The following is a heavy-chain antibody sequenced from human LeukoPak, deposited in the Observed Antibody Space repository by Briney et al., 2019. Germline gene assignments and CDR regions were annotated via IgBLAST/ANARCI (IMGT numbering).Heavy chain of an antibody. J-gene: IGHJ4*02. CDR1: GDSVSSNSTA. Sequence: SQTLSLTCAISGDSVSSNSTAWIWIRQSPSRGLEWLGRTYYRSKWYYDYPISVRSRITINPDTSRNQFSLHLNSVTPEDTAVYYCARGGLRWFLDSWGQGTLVTVSS. CDR3: ARGGLRWFLDS. V-gene: IGHV6-1*01. CDR2: TYYRSKWYY. D-gene: IGHD4-23*01.